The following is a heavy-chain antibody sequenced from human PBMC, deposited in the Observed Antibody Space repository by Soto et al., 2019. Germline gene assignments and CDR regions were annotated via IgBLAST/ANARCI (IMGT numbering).Heavy chain of an antibody. CDR1: GDSISSDKW. Sequence: SETLSLTCAVSGDSISSDKWWSWVRQPPGKGLEWIGEVYHSGNTNYNPSLKSRVIISVDRSKNQFSLKLSSVTAADTAVYYCARWPKVVLMVYAPRHGMDVWGQGTTVTVSS. J-gene: IGHJ6*02. D-gene: IGHD2-8*01. CDR2: VYHSGNT. CDR3: ARWPKVVLMVYAPRHGMDV. V-gene: IGHV4-4*02.